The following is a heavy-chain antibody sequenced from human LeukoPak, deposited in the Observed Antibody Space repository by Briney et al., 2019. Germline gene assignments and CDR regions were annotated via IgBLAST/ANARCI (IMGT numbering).Heavy chain of an antibody. CDR1: GYTFTSYG. CDR2: ISAYNGNT. V-gene: IGHV1-18*01. J-gene: IGHJ6*02. CDR3: AVGYSGSWYHLDYYYYGMDV. Sequence: ASVKVSCKASGYTFTSYGISWVRQAPGQGLEWMGWISAYNGNTNYAQKLQGRVTMTTDTSTSTAYMELRSLRSDDTAVYYCAVGYSGSWYHLDYYYYGMDVWGQGTTVTVSS. D-gene: IGHD6-13*01.